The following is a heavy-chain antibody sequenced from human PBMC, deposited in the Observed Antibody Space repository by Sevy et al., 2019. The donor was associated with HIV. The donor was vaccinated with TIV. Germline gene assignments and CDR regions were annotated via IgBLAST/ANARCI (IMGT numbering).Heavy chain of an antibody. D-gene: IGHD1-7*01. V-gene: IGHV1-8*01. J-gene: IGHJ6*02. CDR1: GYTFSSHD. CDR2: ITPNNGNT. Sequence: ASVKVSCKTSGYTFSSHDINWVRQAPGQGLEWMGWITPNNGNTGYVQKFQDRVTMTRDSSIATAYMELRGLTSDDTAVYYCARDPSGNYLTPHYRDYYGLDVWGQGTAVTVSS. CDR3: ARDPSGNYLTPHYRDYYGLDV.